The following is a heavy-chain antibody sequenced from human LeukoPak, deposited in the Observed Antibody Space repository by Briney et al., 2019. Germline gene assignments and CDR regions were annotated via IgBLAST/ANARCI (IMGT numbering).Heavy chain of an antibody. Sequence: SVKVSCKASGGTFSSYAISWVRQAPGQGLEWRGRFIPSFGIANYAQKFQGRVTITADKSTSTAYMELSSLRSEDTAVYYCARGKGGYYDFWSGYSYYYYMDVWGKGTTVTVSS. D-gene: IGHD3-3*01. V-gene: IGHV1-69*04. CDR3: ARGKGGYYDFWSGYSYYYYMDV. CDR2: FIPSFGIA. CDR1: GGTFSSYA. J-gene: IGHJ6*03.